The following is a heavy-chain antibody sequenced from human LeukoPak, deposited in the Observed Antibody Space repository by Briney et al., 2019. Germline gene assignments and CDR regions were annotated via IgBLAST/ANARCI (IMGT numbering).Heavy chain of an antibody. D-gene: IGHD5/OR15-5a*01. CDR1: GLTFSRYW. J-gene: IGHJ6*03. CDR3: AKDTVKVSTISRVPHYTDV. CDR2: IKSDGSST. V-gene: IGHV3-74*01. Sequence: GGSLRLSCAASGLTFSRYWTHWGREAPGKGVVWVSRIKSDGSSTSYADSVKGRFTISRDNSKNTLYLQMNSLRAEDTAVYYCAKDTVKVSTISRVPHYTDVWGKGTTVTISS.